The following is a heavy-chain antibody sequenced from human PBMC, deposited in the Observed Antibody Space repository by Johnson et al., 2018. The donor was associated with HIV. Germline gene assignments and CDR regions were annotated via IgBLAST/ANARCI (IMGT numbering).Heavy chain of an antibody. CDR1: ELTSSNYA. V-gene: IGHV3-23*04. CDR2: ISASGRDI. J-gene: IGHJ3*02. Sequence: VQLVESGGGLVQPGGSLRLSSVASELTSSNYAISWVRQAPGQGLEWVSAISASGRDIYYGDSVKGRFTISRDNSKNTLYLQMGSLRAEDTAVYYCARGFLTGTPSDAFDIWGQGTMVTVSS. D-gene: IGHD1-1*01. CDR3: ARGFLTGTPSDAFDI.